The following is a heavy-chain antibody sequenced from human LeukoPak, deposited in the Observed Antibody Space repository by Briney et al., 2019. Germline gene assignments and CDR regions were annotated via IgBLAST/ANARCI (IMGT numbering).Heavy chain of an antibody. V-gene: IGHV3-21*01. CDR1: GFTFSSYS. J-gene: IGHJ4*02. CDR3: AREVGYSSSWYVGVEMDY. D-gene: IGHD6-13*01. Sequence: KTGGSLRLSCAASGFTFSSYSMNWVRQAPGKGLEWVSSISSSSSYIYYADSVKGRFTISRDNAKNSLYLQMNSLRAEDTAVYYCAREVGYSSSWYVGVEMDYWGQGTLVTVSS. CDR2: ISSSSSYI.